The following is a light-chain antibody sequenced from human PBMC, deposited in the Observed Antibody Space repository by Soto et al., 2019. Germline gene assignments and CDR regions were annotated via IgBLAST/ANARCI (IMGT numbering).Light chain of an antibody. V-gene: IGKV3-15*01. Sequence: DIVMTQSPATLSVSPWERATLSCRASQSIVTNLAWYQQKPGQPPRLLISGASTGATGIPARFSGSGSGTDLTLTVSSLQSEDFAVYNCQHYHKWLRTVGQGTKVDIK. J-gene: IGKJ1*01. CDR3: QHYHKWLRT. CDR2: GAS. CDR1: QSIVTN.